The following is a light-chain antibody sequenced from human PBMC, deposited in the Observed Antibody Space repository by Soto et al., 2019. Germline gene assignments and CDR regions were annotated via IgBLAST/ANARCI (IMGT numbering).Light chain of an antibody. CDR3: QQYRRLPT. V-gene: IGKV3-20*01. Sequence: TLSXXPGEXATLXXRASRSLTSSYLAWYQQKPFQSPSLLLYDSSSITTGIPDRFRRRGSGTDFSLNINRLETEDFALYYWQQYRRLPTFVQ. CDR2: DSS. J-gene: IGKJ5*01. CDR1: RSLTSSY.